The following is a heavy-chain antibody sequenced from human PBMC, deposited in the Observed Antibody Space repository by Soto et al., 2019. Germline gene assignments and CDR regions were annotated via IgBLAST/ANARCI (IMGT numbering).Heavy chain of an antibody. CDR1: GFTVSDNS. CDR3: ARGYPTGGNGLDV. Sequence: GGSLRLSCAASGFTVSDNSMNWVRQAPRKGLEWVSVIYSGGSTYYTDSVTGRFTISRDNSKNTLYLQMNSLRAGDTAVYYCARGYPTGGNGLDVWGQGTTVTVSS. CDR2: IYSGGST. D-gene: IGHD2-15*01. V-gene: IGHV3-53*01. J-gene: IGHJ6*02.